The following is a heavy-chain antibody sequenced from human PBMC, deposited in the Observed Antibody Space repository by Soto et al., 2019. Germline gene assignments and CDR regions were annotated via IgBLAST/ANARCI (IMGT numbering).Heavy chain of an antibody. CDR2: ISSHGTSK. V-gene: IGHV3-7*01. CDR3: ARDPTEITKSVFYFEP. J-gene: IGHJ5*02. D-gene: IGHD4-4*01. Sequence: GGALRLSCEASGLTFTTNWMSWVRQAPGKGLEWVSRISSHGTSKSYVDSVKCRFTISRDNAKNSLFLQMNSLSGEDTAVYYCARDPTEITKSVFYFEPWGRGTIVNVSS. CDR1: GLTFTTNW.